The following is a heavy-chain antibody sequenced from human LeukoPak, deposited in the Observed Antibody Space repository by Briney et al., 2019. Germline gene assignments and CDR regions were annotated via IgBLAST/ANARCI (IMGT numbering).Heavy chain of an antibody. J-gene: IGHJ4*02. CDR2: INPNSSGT. Sequence: ASVKVSCKASGYTFTGYYMHWVRQAPGQGLEWMGRINPNSSGTNYAQKFQGRVTMTRDTSISTAYMELSRLRSDDTAVYYCARTYYDYVWGSYGFDYWGQGTLVTVSS. CDR1: GYTFTGYY. CDR3: ARTYYDYVWGSYGFDY. V-gene: IGHV1-2*06. D-gene: IGHD3-16*01.